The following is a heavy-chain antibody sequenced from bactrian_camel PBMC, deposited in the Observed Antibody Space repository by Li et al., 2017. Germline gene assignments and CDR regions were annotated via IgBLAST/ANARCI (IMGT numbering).Heavy chain of an antibody. J-gene: IGHJ4*01. V-gene: IGHV3S55*01. CDR1: GISLDASQ. CDR3: ATLHDSESFDY. Sequence: VQLVESGGGSALVGGSLTLSCGASGISLDASQRGWYRQAPGKECELVASIDRFGEYYYANPVKGRFTISRDNAKNTLYLQMNSLKSEDTALYYCATLHDSESFDYWGQGTQVTVS. CDR2: IDRFGEY. D-gene: IGHD4*01.